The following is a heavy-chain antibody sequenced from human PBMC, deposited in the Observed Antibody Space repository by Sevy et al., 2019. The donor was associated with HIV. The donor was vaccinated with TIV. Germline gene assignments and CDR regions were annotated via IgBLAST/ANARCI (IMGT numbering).Heavy chain of an antibody. Sequence: GGFLRLSCAASGFTFSSYAMSWVRQAPGKGLEWVSGISGSGGSTYNVDSAKGRFTISRDNLKNTLYLQMNSLRAEDTAIYYCAKDYGSWWFALDNWGQGTLVTVSS. D-gene: IGHD6-13*01. CDR2: ISGSGGST. J-gene: IGHJ4*02. CDR1: GFTFSSYA. V-gene: IGHV3-23*01. CDR3: AKDYGSWWFALDN.